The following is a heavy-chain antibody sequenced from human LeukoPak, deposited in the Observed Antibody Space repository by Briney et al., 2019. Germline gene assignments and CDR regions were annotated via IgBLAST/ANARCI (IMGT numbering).Heavy chain of an antibody. CDR3: SRGGDVAARPSDY. D-gene: IGHD6-6*01. V-gene: IGHV4-59*01. CDR1: GGSISSYF. CDR2: IYYSGST. J-gene: IGHJ4*02. Sequence: PSETLFLTCTVSGGSISSYFWSWVRQPPGKGLEWIGYIYYSGSTNYNPSLKSRVTISVDTSKNQFSLKLSSVTAADTAVYYCSRGGDVAARPSDYWGQGTLVTVSS.